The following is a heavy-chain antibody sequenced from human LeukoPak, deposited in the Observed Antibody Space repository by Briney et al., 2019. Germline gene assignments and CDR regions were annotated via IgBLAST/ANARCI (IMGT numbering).Heavy chain of an antibody. J-gene: IGHJ1*01. CDR2: IRSSGGYI. CDR1: GFTFSSYS. CDR3: AKARVVVAVRLAYFQH. Sequence: GGSLRLSCAASGFTFSSYSMHWVRQAPGKGLEWVSSIRSSGGYIYYADSVKGRFTISRDNAKNSLYLQMNSLRAEDTAVYYCAKARVVVAVRLAYFQHWGQGTLVTVSS. D-gene: IGHD2-15*01. V-gene: IGHV3-21*04.